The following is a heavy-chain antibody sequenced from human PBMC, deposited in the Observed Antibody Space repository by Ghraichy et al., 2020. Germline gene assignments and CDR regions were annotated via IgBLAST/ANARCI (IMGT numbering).Heavy chain of an antibody. CDR2: IYWDDDK. CDR1: GFSLSTSGVG. Sequence: SGPTLVKPTQTLTLTCTFSGFSLSTSGVGVGWIRQPPGKALEWLALIYWDDDKRYSPSLKSRLTITKDTSKNQVVLTMTNMDPVDTATYYCAHRSRMGVADTDAFDIWGQGTMVTVSS. J-gene: IGHJ3*02. CDR3: AHRSRMGVADTDAFDI. V-gene: IGHV2-5*02. D-gene: IGHD2-15*01.